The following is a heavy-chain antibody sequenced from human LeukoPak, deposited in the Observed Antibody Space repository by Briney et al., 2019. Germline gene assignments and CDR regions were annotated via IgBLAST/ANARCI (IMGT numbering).Heavy chain of an antibody. D-gene: IGHD3-10*01. J-gene: IGHJ4*02. Sequence: PGGSLRLSCAASGFTFSSYGMHWVRQAPGKGLEWVAFIRYDGSNKYYADSVKGRFTISRDNSKNTLYLQMNSLRAEDTAVYYCAKSRGSGRSMPRVVNFDYWGQATLVTVSS. V-gene: IGHV3-30*02. CDR1: GFTFSSYG. CDR3: AKSRGSGRSMPRVVNFDY. CDR2: IRYDGSNK.